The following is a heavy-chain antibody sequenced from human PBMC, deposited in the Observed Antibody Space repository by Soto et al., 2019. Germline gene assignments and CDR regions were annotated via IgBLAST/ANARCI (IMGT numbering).Heavy chain of an antibody. Sequence: QVQLVQSGAEVKKPGASVKVSCEASGYTFTNYYIHWVRQARGQGLEWMGWINPNRGGTNFAQKFQGRVSMTRDTSITTAYMELNRLTSDDTAVYYCARDSGYGGNSGAFDVWGQGTMITVSS. J-gene: IGHJ3*01. CDR1: GYTFTNYY. CDR2: INPNRGGT. D-gene: IGHD4-17*01. V-gene: IGHV1-2*02. CDR3: ARDSGYGGNSGAFDV.